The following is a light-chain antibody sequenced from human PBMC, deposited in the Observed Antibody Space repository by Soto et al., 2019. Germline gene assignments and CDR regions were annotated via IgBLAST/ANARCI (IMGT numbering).Light chain of an antibody. V-gene: IGLV3-21*02. Sequence: SSVLTQPPSVSVAPGQTARITCGGANIGSKDVHWYQLRPGQATILLIFDDSDRPSGIPGRFSGCKSGNTVTLTISSVEVGDDAEYHCRVWYYSSLHHVVFGGGTMLTVL. CDR3: RVWYYSSLHHVV. J-gene: IGLJ2*01. CDR2: DDS. CDR1: NIGSKD.